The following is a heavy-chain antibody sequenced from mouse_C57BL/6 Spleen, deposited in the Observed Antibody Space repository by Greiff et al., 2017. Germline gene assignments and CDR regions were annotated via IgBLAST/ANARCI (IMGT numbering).Heavy chain of an antibody. CDR3: ARWDNYYGLDY. J-gene: IGHJ2*01. D-gene: IGHD1-1*01. V-gene: IGHV1-69*01. Sequence: QVQLKQPGAELVMPGASVKLSCKASGYTFTSYWMHWVKQRPGQGLEWIGEIDPSDSYTNYNQKFKGKSTLTVDKSSSTAYMQLSSLTSEDSAVYYCARWDNYYGLDYWGQGTTLTVSS. CDR2: IDPSDSYT. CDR1: GYTFTSYW.